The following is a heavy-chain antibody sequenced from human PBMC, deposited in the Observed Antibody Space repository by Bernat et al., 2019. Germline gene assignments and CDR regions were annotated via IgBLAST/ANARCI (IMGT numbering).Heavy chain of an antibody. Sequence: VQLLESGGGVVQPGRSLRLSCAASGFTFSSYGMHWVRQAPGKGLEWVAVIWSDGSNKYYADSVKGRFTISRDNSKNTLYLQMNSLRAEDTAVYYCAGGGPTTTDYWGQGTLVTVSS. CDR2: IWSDGSNK. CDR3: AGGGPTTTDY. J-gene: IGHJ4*02. V-gene: IGHV3-33*01. D-gene: IGHD1-1*01. CDR1: GFTFSSYG.